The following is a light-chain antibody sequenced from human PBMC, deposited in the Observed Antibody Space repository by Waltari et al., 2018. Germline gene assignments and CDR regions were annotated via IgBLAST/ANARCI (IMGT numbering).Light chain of an antibody. CDR2: GAS. Sequence: EIVLTQSPGTLSLSPGERAPLSCRASQSVSRSYLAWYQQKPGQAPRLLIYGASSRATGIPDRFSGSGSGTDFTLTISRLEPEDFAVYYCQQYGSSPWTFGQGTKVEIK. V-gene: IGKV3-20*01. CDR3: QQYGSSPWT. CDR1: QSVSRSY. J-gene: IGKJ1*01.